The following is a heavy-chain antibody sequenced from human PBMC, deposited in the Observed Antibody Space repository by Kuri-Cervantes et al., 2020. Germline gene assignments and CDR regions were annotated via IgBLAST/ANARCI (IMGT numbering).Heavy chain of an antibody. Sequence: GESLKISCAASGFTFINYAMSWVRQAPGKGLEWVSAISGSGGSTYYADSVKGRFTISRDNSKNTLYLQLNSLRAEDSAVYYCARDGGHGIFDNWGQGSLVTVSS. D-gene: IGHD3-16*01. V-gene: IGHV3-23*01. CDR3: ARDGGHGIFDN. CDR2: ISGSGGST. CDR1: GFTFINYA. J-gene: IGHJ4*02.